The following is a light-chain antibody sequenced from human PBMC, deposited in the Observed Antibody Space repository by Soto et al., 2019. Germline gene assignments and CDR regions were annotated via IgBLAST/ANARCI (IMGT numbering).Light chain of an antibody. CDR1: QGISNY. CDR2: AAS. J-gene: IGKJ4*01. V-gene: IGKV1-27*01. CDR3: QKYNSAPLT. Sequence: DIQMTQSPSSLSASVGDRVTITCRASQGISNYLAWYQQKPGKVPKLLIYAASTLQSGGPSRFSGSGSGTDFTLTISSLQPEDVATYYCQKYNSAPLTFGGGTEVEIK.